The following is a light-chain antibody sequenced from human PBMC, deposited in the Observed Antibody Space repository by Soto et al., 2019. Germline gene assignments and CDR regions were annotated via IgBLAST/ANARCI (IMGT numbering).Light chain of an antibody. J-gene: IGKJ1*01. CDR2: DAS. Sequence: DIQMTQSPSTLSGSVGDRVTITCRASQTISSWLAWYQQKPGKAPKLLIYDASSLESGVPSRFSGSGSGTEFTLTISSLQPDDFETYYCQQYNSYPRTFGQGTKVDIK. V-gene: IGKV1-5*01. CDR1: QTISSW. CDR3: QQYNSYPRT.